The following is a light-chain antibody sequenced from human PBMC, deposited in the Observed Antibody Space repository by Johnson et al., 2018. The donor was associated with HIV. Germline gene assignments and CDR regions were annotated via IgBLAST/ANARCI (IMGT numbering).Light chain of an antibody. CDR3: GTWDSSLSAHYV. Sequence: QSVLTQPPSVSAALGQKVTVSCAGSSSNIGKNYVSWYQQLPGTAPKVLIYENNKRPSGIPDRFSGSKSGTSATLGITGLQTGDEADYYCGTWDSSLSAHYVFGTGTKVNVL. CDR1: SSNIGKNY. J-gene: IGLJ1*01. V-gene: IGLV1-51*02. CDR2: ENN.